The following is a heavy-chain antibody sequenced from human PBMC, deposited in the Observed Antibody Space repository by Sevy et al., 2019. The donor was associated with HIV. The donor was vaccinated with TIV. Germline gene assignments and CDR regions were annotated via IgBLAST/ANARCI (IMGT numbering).Heavy chain of an antibody. J-gene: IGHJ4*02. CDR2: IYYSGST. V-gene: IGHV4-31*03. D-gene: IGHD3-22*01. Sequence: SETLSLTCTVSGGSISSGGYYWSWIRQHPGKGLEWIGYIYYSGSTYYNPSLKSRVTISVDTSKNQFSLKLSSVTAADTAVYYCARSMIVVPATFDYWGQRTLVTVSS. CDR3: ARSMIVVPATFDY. CDR1: GGSISSGGYY.